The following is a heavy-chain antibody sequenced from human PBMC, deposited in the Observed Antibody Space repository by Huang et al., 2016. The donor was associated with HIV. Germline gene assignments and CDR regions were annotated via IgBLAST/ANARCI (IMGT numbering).Heavy chain of an antibody. CDR2: VNQRGSS. V-gene: IGHV4-34*01. CDR1: GGSFSDYF. CDR3: ARPKMTATPSDSSWSYFDF. J-gene: IGHJ4*02. Sequence: QVRLEQWGPNLLKPSDTLSLKCAVYGGSFSDYFWTWIRQSPVKGLEGIGEVNQRGSSTHNPSLRRRVSMSVDSSKNQFYLNLTSVTAADTAVYFCARPKMTATPSDSSWSYFDFWGRGTPVTVSS. D-gene: IGHD3-10*01.